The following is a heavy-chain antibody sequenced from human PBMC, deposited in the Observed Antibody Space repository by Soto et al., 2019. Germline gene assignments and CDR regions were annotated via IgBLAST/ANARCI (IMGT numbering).Heavy chain of an antibody. D-gene: IGHD6-13*01. CDR3: ATEQGVAAAGITWFDP. CDR1: GGSINSYH. CDR2: IHSSGST. J-gene: IGHJ5*02. V-gene: IGHV4-4*07. Sequence: EALSLTWIVSGGSINSYHWGWIRQPAGKGLEWIGHIHSSGSTNYNPSLKSRVTMSVDTSKNQFSLRLMSMTAADTAVYYCATEQGVAAAGITWFDPWGQGSLVTVSS.